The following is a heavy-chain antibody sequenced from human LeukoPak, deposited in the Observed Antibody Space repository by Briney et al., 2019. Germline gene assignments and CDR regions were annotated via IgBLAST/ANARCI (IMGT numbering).Heavy chain of an antibody. CDR1: GYSLSSGYY. D-gene: IGHD5-18*01. CDR2: IYHSGST. CDR3: ARVGSGYSYGPFDY. V-gene: IGHV4-38-2*02. J-gene: IGHJ4*02. Sequence: PSETLSLTCTVSGYSLSSGYYWGWIRPPPGKGLEWIGSIYHSGSTYYNPSLKSRVTISVDTSKNQFSLKLSSVTAADTAVYYCARVGSGYSYGPFDYWGQGTLVTVSS.